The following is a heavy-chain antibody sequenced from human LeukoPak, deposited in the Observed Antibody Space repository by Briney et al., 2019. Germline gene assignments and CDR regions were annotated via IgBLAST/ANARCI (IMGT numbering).Heavy chain of an antibody. CDR2: INHSGST. CDR1: GGSFSGYY. CDR3: AGPSTYYFDY. V-gene: IGHV4-34*01. Sequence: PSETLSLTCAVYGGSFSGYYWSWIGQPPGKGLEWIGEINHSGSTNYNPSLKSRVTISVDTSKNQFSLKLSSVTAADTAVYYCAGPSTYYFDYWGQGTLVTVSS. D-gene: IGHD2-2*01. J-gene: IGHJ4*02.